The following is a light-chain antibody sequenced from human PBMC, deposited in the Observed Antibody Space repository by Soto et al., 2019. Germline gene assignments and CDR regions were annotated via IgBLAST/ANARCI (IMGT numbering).Light chain of an antibody. CDR1: SSDVGGYNY. CDR3: SSYSNSDTVL. J-gene: IGLJ2*01. CDR2: EVR. Sequence: QSALTQPASVSGSPGQSITISCTGTSSDVGGYNYVSWYQHHPGKAPKLMVFEVRHRPSGISPRFSGSKSGNTASLTISGLQAEDEGDYYCSSYSNSDTVLFGGGTQLTVL. V-gene: IGLV2-14*01.